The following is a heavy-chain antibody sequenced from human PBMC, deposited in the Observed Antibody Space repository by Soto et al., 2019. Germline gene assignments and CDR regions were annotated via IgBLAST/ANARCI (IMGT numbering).Heavy chain of an antibody. D-gene: IGHD3-22*01. CDR1: GGSISSYY. V-gene: IGHV4-59*08. Sequence: SETLFLTCTVSGGSISSYYWSWIRQPPGKGLEWIGYIYYSGSTNYNPSLKSRVTISVDTSKNQFSLKLSSVTAADTAVYYCARLAYYDSSGYYVFNGMDVWGQGTTVTVSS. CDR2: IYYSGST. CDR3: ARLAYYDSSGYYVFNGMDV. J-gene: IGHJ6*02.